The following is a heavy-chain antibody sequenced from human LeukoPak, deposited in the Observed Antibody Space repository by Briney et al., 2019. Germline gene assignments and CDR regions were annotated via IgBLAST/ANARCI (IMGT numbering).Heavy chain of an antibody. J-gene: IGHJ4*02. CDR2: ISYDGSNK. D-gene: IGHD6-19*01. Sequence: PGGSLRLSCAASGFTVSYNYMSWVRQAPGKGLEWVAVISYDGSNKYYADSVKGRFTISRDNSKNTLYLQMNSLRAEDTAVYYCARDGWWLAHFDYWGQGTLVTVSS. CDR3: ARDGWWLAHFDY. V-gene: IGHV3-30*03. CDR1: GFTVSYNY.